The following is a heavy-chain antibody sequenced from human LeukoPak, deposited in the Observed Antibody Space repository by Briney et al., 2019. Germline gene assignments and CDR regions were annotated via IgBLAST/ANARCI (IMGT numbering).Heavy chain of an antibody. V-gene: IGHV4-34*01. Sequence: PGGSLRLSCAASGFSFNFYEMNWVRQPPGKGLEWIGEINHSGSTNYNPSLKSRVTMSVDTSRNQFSLKLSSVTAADTAVYYCARAYCSGGSCYSGFDYWGQGTLVTVSS. CDR2: INHSGST. CDR1: GFSFNFYE. CDR3: ARAYCSGGSCYSGFDY. J-gene: IGHJ4*02. D-gene: IGHD2-15*01.